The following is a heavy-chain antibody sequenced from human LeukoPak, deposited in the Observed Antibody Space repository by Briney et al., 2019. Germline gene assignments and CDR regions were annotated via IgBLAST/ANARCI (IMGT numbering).Heavy chain of an antibody. CDR2: ISGSGGTT. D-gene: IGHD1-26*01. CDR3: AKARKVGVTTDFDY. CDR1: GFTFSTYS. Sequence: GGSLRLSCAASGFTFSTYSMSWVRQAPVKGLEWVSVISGSGGTTVYADSVKGQFTVSRDNSKNTVYLQMNSLRAEDTAVYYCAKARKVGVTTDFDYWGQGTLVTVSS. J-gene: IGHJ4*02. V-gene: IGHV3-23*01.